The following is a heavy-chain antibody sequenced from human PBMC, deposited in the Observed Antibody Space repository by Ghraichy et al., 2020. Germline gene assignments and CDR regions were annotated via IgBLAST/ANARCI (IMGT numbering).Heavy chain of an antibody. J-gene: IGHJ6*03. CDR1: GFVFSDYY. V-gene: IGHV3-11*06. Sequence: LNISCAASGFVFSDYYMTWIRQAPGKGLEWISYISSSGSYTNYADSLKGRFTISRDNAKKSVFLEMNSLGAEDTAVYFCARISYGSGTSKYYYYMDVWGRGTTVTVSS. CDR3: ARISYGSGTSKYYYYMDV. D-gene: IGHD3-10*01. CDR2: ISSSGSYT.